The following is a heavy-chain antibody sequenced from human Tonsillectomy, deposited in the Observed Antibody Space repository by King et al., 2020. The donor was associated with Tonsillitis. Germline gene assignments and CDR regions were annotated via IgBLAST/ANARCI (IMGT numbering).Heavy chain of an antibody. D-gene: IGHD3-22*01. V-gene: IGHV3-23*04. Sequence: VQLVESGGGLVQPGGSLRLSCAASGFTFSSYAMSWVRQAPGKGLEWVSAISGSGGSTYYADSVKGRFTISRDNSKNTLYLQMNSLRAEDTAVYYCAKASGSWYYYDSSGYPFDYWGQGTLVTVSS. CDR3: AKASGSWYYYDSSGYPFDY. J-gene: IGHJ4*02. CDR1: GFTFSSYA. CDR2: ISGSGGST.